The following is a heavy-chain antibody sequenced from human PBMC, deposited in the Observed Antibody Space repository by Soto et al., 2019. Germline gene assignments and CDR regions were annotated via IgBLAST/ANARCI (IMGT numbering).Heavy chain of an antibody. Sequence: EVQLVEPGGGLVQPVWSLTLSCAASGLTFRPYWMNWVRQAPGKGLAWVANIDQDGSTTDHVGSVKGRFTISSYDAKKSLYLQMNSLRAEDTALYYCASDLYSGTSDYWGQGHVVTVSS. CDR1: GLTFRPYW. D-gene: IGHD1-26*01. CDR2: IDQDGSTT. J-gene: IGHJ4*02. CDR3: ASDLYSGTSDY. V-gene: IGHV3-7*05.